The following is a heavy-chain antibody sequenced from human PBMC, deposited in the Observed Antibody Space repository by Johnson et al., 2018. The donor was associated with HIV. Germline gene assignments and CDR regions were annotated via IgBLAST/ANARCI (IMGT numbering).Heavy chain of an antibody. CDR3: ARGDYGGNLDAFDI. CDR2: IYSGGST. V-gene: IGHV3-66*01. CDR1: GFTVSSNY. D-gene: IGHD4-23*01. J-gene: IGHJ3*02. Sequence: VQLVESGGGLVQPGGSLRLSCAASGFTVSSNYMSWVRQAPGKGLEWVSVIYSGGSTYYADSVKGRFTISRDNAKNSLYVQMNSLRAGDTAVYYCARGDYGGNLDAFDIWGQGTMVTVSS.